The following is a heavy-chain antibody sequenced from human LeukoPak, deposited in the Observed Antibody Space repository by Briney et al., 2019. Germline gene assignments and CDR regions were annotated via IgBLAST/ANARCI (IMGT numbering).Heavy chain of an antibody. D-gene: IGHD2-2*01. V-gene: IGHV4-39*01. CDR2: IYYSGTT. CDR1: NASTATSSYY. Sequence: PSETLSLTCTVSNASTATSSYYWGWIRQPPGKGLEWIGNIYYSGTTNYNPSLKGRVAFFLDTSKNQFSLKLTSVTAADTAVYYCARRQRYPYYFNSWGQGTLVTVSS. CDR3: ARRQRYPYYFNS. J-gene: IGHJ4*02.